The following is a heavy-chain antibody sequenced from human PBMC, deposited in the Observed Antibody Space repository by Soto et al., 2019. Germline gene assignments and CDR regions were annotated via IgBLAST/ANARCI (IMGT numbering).Heavy chain of an antibody. CDR1: GFTITSSA. V-gene: IGHV3-23*01. CDR3: ATVHNTSRSFDY. D-gene: IGHD1-20*01. Sequence: EVQLLDSGGGLVQPGESLRLSCAASGFTITSSAMSWVRQAPGKGLEWVSTTGISGRTTYYADSVKGRFTVSRDDSKNTLELQMSSLRAEDTAVYYCATVHNTSRSFDYWGQGTPVTGSS. J-gene: IGHJ4*02. CDR2: TGISGRTT.